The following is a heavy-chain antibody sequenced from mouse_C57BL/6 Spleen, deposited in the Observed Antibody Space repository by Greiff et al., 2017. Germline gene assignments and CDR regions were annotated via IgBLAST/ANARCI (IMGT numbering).Heavy chain of an antibody. CDR3: TTLPANDYDRGYPMDY. V-gene: IGHV14-4*01. CDR2: IDPENGDT. Sequence: EVQLQQSGAELVRPGASVKLSCTASGFNIKDDYMHWVKQRPEQGLEWIGWIDPENGDTEYASKFQGKATITADTSSNTAYLQLSRLTSEDTAVYYCTTLPANDYDRGYPMDYWGQGTSVTVSS. J-gene: IGHJ4*01. CDR1: GFNIKDDY. D-gene: IGHD2-4*01.